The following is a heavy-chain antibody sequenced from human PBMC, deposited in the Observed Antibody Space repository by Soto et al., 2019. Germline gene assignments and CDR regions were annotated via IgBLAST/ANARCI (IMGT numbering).Heavy chain of an antibody. Sequence: PSETLSLTCTVSGDSISRYYWSWIRQPPGKGLEWIGYIYYSGSTNYNPSLKSRVTISVDTSKNQFSLKLSSVTAADTAVYYCARGPLYYYDSSGYNWFDPWGQGTLVTVSS. CDR1: GDSISRYY. J-gene: IGHJ5*02. CDR2: IYYSGST. CDR3: ARGPLYYYDSSGYNWFDP. V-gene: IGHV4-59*12. D-gene: IGHD3-22*01.